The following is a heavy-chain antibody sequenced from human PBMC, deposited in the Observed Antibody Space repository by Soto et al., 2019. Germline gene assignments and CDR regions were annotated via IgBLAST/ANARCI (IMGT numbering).Heavy chain of an antibody. CDR1: GFTFISYG. CDR2: IWYDGSNK. J-gene: IGHJ6*02. Sequence: GWSLRLSCAASGFTFISYGMQWVRQAPGKGLEWVAVIWYDGSNKYYADSVKGRFTISRDNSKNTLYLQMNSLRAEDTAVYYCARTQMAAAAGTVYYYYGMDVWGQGTTVTVSS. CDR3: ARTQMAAAAGTVYYYYGMDV. V-gene: IGHV3-33*01. D-gene: IGHD6-13*01.